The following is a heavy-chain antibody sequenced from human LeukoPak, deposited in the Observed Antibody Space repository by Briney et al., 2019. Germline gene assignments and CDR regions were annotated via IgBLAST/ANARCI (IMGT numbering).Heavy chain of an antibody. J-gene: IGHJ3*02. CDR2: AVTDGSST. D-gene: IGHD4-23*01. Sequence: GGSRRLSCAAPGFTFSNYRMDRVRQDPGKRPVWVSRAVTDGSSTAYADYVKGRFTISRDNAKNTLYLQMNSLRVEDTAVYYCARDKYGGNSNAFDIWGQGTLVTVSS. CDR3: ARDKYGGNSNAFDI. CDR1: GFTFSNYR. V-gene: IGHV3-74*01.